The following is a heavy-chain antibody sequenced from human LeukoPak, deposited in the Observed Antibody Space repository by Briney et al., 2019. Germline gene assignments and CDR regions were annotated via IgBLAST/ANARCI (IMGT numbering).Heavy chain of an antibody. Sequence: ASETLSLTCTVSGGSISSGGYYWSWIRQHPGKGLEWIGYIYYSGSTYYNPSLKSRVTISVDTSKNQFSLKLSSVTAADTAVYYCAKVDARYFDWLPLSLDYWGQGTLVTVSS. CDR2: IYYSGST. V-gene: IGHV4-31*03. J-gene: IGHJ4*02. D-gene: IGHD3-9*01. CDR3: AKVDARYFDWLPLSLDY. CDR1: GGSISSGGYY.